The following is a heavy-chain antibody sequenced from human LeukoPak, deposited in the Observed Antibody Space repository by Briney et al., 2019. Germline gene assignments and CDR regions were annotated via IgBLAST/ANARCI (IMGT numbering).Heavy chain of an antibody. CDR2: ISGSGGST. CDR3: AKDLWQDGYNPYFDY. J-gene: IGHJ4*02. Sequence: GGSLRLSCAVSGFSFSSYAMSWVSQAPGKWLEWDSAISGSGGSTYYADSVKGRFTISRDNSKNTLYLQRNSQIAEEPAVYYCAKDLWQDGYNPYFDYWGQGTLVTVSS. D-gene: IGHD5-24*01. V-gene: IGHV3-23*01. CDR1: GFSFSSYA.